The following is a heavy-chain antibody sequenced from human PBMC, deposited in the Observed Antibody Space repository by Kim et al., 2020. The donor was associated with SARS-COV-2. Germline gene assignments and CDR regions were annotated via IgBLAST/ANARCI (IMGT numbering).Heavy chain of an antibody. Sequence: ASVKVSCKTSGYTFTSYGIGWVRQAPGQGLEWMAGINAYNGHTNHAQRFQDRVTLNIDSSTSTAYMELRSLTFDDTAVYYCARDTPEKWLPDYWGQGTLVIVST. CDR3: ARDTPEKWLPDY. CDR2: INAYNGHT. J-gene: IGHJ4*02. CDR1: GYTFTSYG. D-gene: IGHD6-19*01. V-gene: IGHV1-18*01.